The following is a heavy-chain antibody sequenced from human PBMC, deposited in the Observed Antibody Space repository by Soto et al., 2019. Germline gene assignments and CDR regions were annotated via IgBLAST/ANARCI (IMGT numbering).Heavy chain of an antibody. V-gene: IGHV3-23*01. D-gene: IGHD6-19*01. Sequence: GGSLRLSCAASGFTFSSYAMSWFRQAPGKGLEWVSAISGSGSSTYYADSVKDRFTISRDNSKNTLYLQMNSLRAEDTAVYYCAKEELQWLVRRGAFDSWGQGTMVTVSS. CDR1: GFTFSSYA. CDR2: ISGSGSST. J-gene: IGHJ3*02. CDR3: AKEELQWLVRRGAFDS.